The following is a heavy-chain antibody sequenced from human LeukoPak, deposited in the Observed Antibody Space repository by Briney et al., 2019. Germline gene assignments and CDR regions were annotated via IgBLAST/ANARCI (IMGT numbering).Heavy chain of an antibody. D-gene: IGHD2-21*02. Sequence: SETLSLTCTVSGGSISSGSYYWSWIRQPAGMGLEWIGRIYTSGSTNYNPSLKSRVTISVDTSKNQFSLKLSSVTAADTAVYYCARERVWRYCGGDSCGWFDPWGQGTLVTVSS. J-gene: IGHJ5*02. V-gene: IGHV4-61*02. CDR1: GGSISSGSYY. CDR2: IYTSGST. CDR3: ARERVWRYCGGDSCGWFDP.